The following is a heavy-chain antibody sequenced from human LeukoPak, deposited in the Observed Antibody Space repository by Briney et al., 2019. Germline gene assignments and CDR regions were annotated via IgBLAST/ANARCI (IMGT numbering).Heavy chain of an antibody. V-gene: IGHV3-21*01. Sequence: GGSLRLSCAASGFTFSSYSMTWVRQAPGKGLEWVSSFTSGSRSIYYADSVKGRFTISRDNAKNSLYLQMNSPRAEDTAAYYCARGPVLLWFDKTAEYFQHWGQGTLVTVSS. J-gene: IGHJ1*01. D-gene: IGHD3-10*01. CDR2: FTSGSRSI. CDR1: GFTFSSYS. CDR3: ARGPVLLWFDKTAEYFQH.